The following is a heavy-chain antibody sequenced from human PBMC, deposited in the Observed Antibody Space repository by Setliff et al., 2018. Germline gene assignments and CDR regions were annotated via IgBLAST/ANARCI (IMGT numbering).Heavy chain of an antibody. D-gene: IGHD1-1*01. J-gene: IGHJ5*02. CDR1: RYTFSSYY. V-gene: IGHV1-2*02. Sequence: VASVKVSCKSSRYTFSSYYIHWMRQAPGQGLEWVGWNNPNSGGTVYAQKLQGRFTLTRDTSVSTAYVDVMSDDTAVYYCARQLIGVTDGTFDPWGQGTLVTVSS. CDR2: NNPNSGGT. CDR3: ARQLIGVTDGTFDP.